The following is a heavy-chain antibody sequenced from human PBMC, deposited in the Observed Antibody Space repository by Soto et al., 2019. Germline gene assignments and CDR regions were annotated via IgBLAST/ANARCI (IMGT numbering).Heavy chain of an antibody. CDR1: GFTFSSYS. J-gene: IGHJ4*02. CDR3: AREDILGTRSFDY. V-gene: IGHV3-48*02. CDR2: ICSRSLTI. D-gene: IGHD1-26*01. Sequence: DVQLVESGGGLVQPGGSLRLSCAASGFTFSSYSMNWVRQAPGRGLEWISYICSRSLTIYYADSVKGRFTISRDNAKNSLYLQMNSLRDEDTAVDYCAREDILGTRSFDYWGQGTLVSASS.